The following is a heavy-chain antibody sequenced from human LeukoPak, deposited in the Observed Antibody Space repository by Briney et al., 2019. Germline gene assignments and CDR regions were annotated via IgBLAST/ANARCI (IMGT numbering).Heavy chain of an antibody. D-gene: IGHD3-16*01. J-gene: IGHJ3*02. Sequence: SVKVSCKASGYTFTGYYMHWVRQAPGQGLEWMGGIIPIFGTANYAQKFQGRVTITTDESTNTAYMELSSLRSEDTAVYCCARDQGSLGGFDIWGQGTMVTVSS. CDR2: IIPIFGTA. CDR3: ARDQGSLGGFDI. V-gene: IGHV1-69*05. CDR1: GYTFTGYY.